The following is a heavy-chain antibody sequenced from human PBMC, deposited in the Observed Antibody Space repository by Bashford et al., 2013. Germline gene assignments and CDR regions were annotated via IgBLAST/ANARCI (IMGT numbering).Heavy chain of an antibody. Sequence: VDSGGSLRLSCTASKFIFDNFAMSWVRQAPGKGLEWVSAISGSSGSTYYADSVKGRFTISRDNSKNTLYLQMNSLRVEDTAVYYCAKVYGMGVWGRGTTVTVSS. CDR2: ISGSSGST. V-gene: IGHV3-23*01. J-gene: IGHJ6*02. CDR3: AKVYGMGV. CDR1: KFIFDNFA.